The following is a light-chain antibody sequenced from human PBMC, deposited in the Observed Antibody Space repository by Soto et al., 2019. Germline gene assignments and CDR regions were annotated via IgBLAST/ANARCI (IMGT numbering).Light chain of an antibody. CDR2: GNS. CDR3: QSYDSSLSVV. V-gene: IGLV1-40*01. CDR1: SSNIGAGYD. Sequence: QTVVTQPPSVSGARGQRVTISCTGSSSNIGAGYDVHWYQQLPGTAPKLLIYGNSNRPSGVPDRFSGSKSGTSASLAITGLQAEDEADYYCQSYDSSLSVVFGGGTNLTVL. J-gene: IGLJ2*01.